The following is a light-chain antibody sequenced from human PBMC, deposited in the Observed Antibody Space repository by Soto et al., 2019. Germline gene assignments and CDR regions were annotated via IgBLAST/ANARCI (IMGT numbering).Light chain of an antibody. J-gene: IGLJ1*01. Sequence: QSVLTQPPSASGSPGQSVTVSCTGTRSDIGVYNYVSWYRQHPGKAPKLLISEVNKRPSGVPDRFSGSKSGNTASLTVSGLQAEDEADYYCSSYAGSNNFVFGTGTKLTVL. CDR2: EVN. V-gene: IGLV2-8*01. CDR3: SSYAGSNNFV. CDR1: RSDIGVYNY.